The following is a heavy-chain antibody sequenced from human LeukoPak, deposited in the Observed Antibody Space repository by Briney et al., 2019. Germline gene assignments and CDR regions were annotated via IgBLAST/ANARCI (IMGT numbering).Heavy chain of an antibody. CDR1: GXTFNTYS. CDR2: ISSGSGYI. D-gene: IGHD5-18*01. J-gene: IGHJ6*02. Sequence: GGSLRLSCAASGXTFNTYSMNWVRXAPGKXLXXVSSISSGSGYIYYADSVKGRFTISRDNAKNSLYLQMNSLRAEDTAVYYCARYGYSYAMAGWGQGTTVTVSS. V-gene: IGHV3-21*01. CDR3: ARYGYSYAMAG.